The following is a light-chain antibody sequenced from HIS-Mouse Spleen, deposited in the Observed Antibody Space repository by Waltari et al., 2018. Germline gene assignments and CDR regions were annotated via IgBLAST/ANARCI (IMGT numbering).Light chain of an antibody. CDR3: AAWDDSLSGPV. J-gene: IGLJ3*02. CDR1: SPNIGSNY. CDR2: MNN. Sequence: QSVLTQPPSASGTPGQRVTISCSGSSPNIGSNYVYWYQQLPGTDPKLLIYMNNQRPSGVPDRFSGSKSGTSASLAISGLRSEDEADYYCAAWDDSLSGPVFGGGTKLTVL. V-gene: IGLV1-47*01.